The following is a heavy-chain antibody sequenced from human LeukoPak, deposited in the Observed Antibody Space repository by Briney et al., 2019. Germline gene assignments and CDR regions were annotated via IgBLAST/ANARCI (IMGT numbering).Heavy chain of an antibody. J-gene: IGHJ4*02. Sequence: SETLSLTCTVSGGSISSGGYYWSWIRQHPGKGLEWIGCIYYSGTTYYHPSLTSRVAISVDTSKDQFSLKLSSVTAADTAVYYCARSGTVTTWNYWGQGTLVTVSS. D-gene: IGHD4-17*01. CDR2: IYYSGTT. CDR1: GGSISSGGYY. V-gene: IGHV4-31*03. CDR3: ARSGTVTTWNY.